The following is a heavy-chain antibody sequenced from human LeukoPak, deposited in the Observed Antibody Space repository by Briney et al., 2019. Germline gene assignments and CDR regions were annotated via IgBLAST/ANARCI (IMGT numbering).Heavy chain of an antibody. CDR1: GGSISNYY. CDR3: ARGSYYDFWSGYYALDY. V-gene: IGHV4-34*01. J-gene: IGHJ4*02. D-gene: IGHD3-3*01. CDR2: INHSGST. Sequence: SETLSLTCTVSGGSISNYYWSWIRQPPGKGLEWIGEINHSGSTNYNPSLKSRVTISVDTSKNQFSLKLSSVTAADTAVYYCARGSYYDFWSGYYALDYWGQGTLVTVSS.